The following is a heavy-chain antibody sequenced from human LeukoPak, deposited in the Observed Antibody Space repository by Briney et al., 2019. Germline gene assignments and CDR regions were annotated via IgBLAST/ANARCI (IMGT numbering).Heavy chain of an antibody. Sequence: SQTLSLTCTVSGGSISSGGYYWSWVRQHPGKGLEWIGYIYYSGSTYYNPSLKSRVTISVDTSKNQFSLKLSSVTAADTAVYYCARGRMIAVAGTDTEPYYFDYWGQGTLVTVSS. J-gene: IGHJ4*02. CDR1: GGSISSGGYY. CDR3: ARGRMIAVAGTDTEPYYFDY. V-gene: IGHV4-31*03. D-gene: IGHD6-19*01. CDR2: IYYSGST.